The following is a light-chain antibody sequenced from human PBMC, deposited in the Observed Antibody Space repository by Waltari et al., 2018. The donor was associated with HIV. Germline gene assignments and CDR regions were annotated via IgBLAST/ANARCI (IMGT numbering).Light chain of an antibody. CDR3: QLYLSLPWT. CDR1: RGVSYASNRKMD. CDR2: WAC. J-gene: IGKJ1*01. Sequence: DIVLTQSPDSLLVSLGERATIDCKARRGVSYASNRKMDLAWYKQKRGQPPKVLFHWACSRESGVPDRFSARGSGTNFTRTIRSLHAEEVATYYCQLYLSLPWTFGQGTKVEIK. V-gene: IGKV4-1*01.